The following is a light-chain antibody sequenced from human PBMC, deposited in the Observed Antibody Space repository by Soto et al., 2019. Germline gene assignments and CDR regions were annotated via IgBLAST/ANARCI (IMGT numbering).Light chain of an antibody. J-gene: IGKJ3*01. Sequence: DVPMTQTPSSLSASVGDRVILTCRASQSIGNWLAWYQQKPGKAPKILIYKASSLESGVPTRFSGSGSGTDFTLTISSLQPEDFATYYCQQYNSYVFGPGTKVDIK. CDR2: KAS. CDR3: QQYNSYV. CDR1: QSIGNW. V-gene: IGKV1-5*03.